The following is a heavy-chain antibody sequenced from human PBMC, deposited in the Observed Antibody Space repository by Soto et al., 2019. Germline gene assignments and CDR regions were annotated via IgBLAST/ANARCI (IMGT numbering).Heavy chain of an antibody. J-gene: IGHJ4*02. V-gene: IGHV4-61*01. CDR3: ARDREYSSGWYWGHYFDY. D-gene: IGHD6-19*01. CDR1: GGSVSSGSYY. Sequence: PSETLSLTCTVSGGSVSSGSYYWSWIRQPPGKGLEWIGYIYYSGSTNYNPSLKSRVTISVDTSKNQFSLKLSSVTAADTAVYYCARDREYSSGWYWGHYFDYWGQGTLVTVSS. CDR2: IYYSGST.